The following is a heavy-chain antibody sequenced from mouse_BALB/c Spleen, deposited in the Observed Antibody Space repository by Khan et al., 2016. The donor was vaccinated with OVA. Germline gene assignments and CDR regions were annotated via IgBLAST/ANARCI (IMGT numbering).Heavy chain of an antibody. CDR2: INPATDYT. D-gene: IGHD1-1*01. V-gene: IGHV1-7*01. CDR3: VNHGSSSAWFTY. Sequence: QVQLQQSGSELAKPGASVKMSCKASGYTFTSYWMHWVKQRPGQGLEWIGYINPATDYTEYNQKFKNKATLTADKSSSTAYMQLNSLTSEDSAVHYCVNHGSSSAWFTYWGQGTPVTVSA. CDR1: GYTFTSYW. J-gene: IGHJ3*01.